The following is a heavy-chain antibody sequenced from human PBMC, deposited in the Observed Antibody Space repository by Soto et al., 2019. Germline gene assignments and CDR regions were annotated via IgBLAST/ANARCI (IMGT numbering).Heavy chain of an antibody. CDR3: AQLWFGELWHGMDV. CDR2: IIPILDVA. CDR1: GGDFNSYT. Sequence: QLVQSRAEVKKPGSSVKVSCKASGGDFNSYTISWVRQAPGQGPEWMGTIIPILDVAKNAQKFQGRVTLTADNSTSTVYMELRSLRSDDTAIYYCAQLWFGELWHGMDVWGQGTTVTVSS. V-gene: IGHV1-69*02. J-gene: IGHJ6*02. D-gene: IGHD3-10*01.